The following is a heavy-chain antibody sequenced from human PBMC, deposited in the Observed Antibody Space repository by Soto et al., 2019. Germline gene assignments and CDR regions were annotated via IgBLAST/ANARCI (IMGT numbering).Heavy chain of an antibody. D-gene: IGHD5-18*01. V-gene: IGHV3-48*03. CDR2: ISSSGSTI. Sequence: GGSLRLSCAVSGFTFSSYEMNWVRQAPGKGLEWVSYISSSGSTIYYADSVKGRFTISRDNAKNSLYLQMNSLRAEDTAVYYCAREGNTAMVPNPYYYYGMDVWGQGTTVPVSS. CDR3: AREGNTAMVPNPYYYYGMDV. J-gene: IGHJ6*02. CDR1: GFTFSSYE.